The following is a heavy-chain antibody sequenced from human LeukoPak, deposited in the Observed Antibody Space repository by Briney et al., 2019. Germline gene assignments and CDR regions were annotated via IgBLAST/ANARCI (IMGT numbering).Heavy chain of an antibody. CDR1: GGSISSGDYY. J-gene: IGHJ4*02. Sequence: PSQTLSLTCTVSGGSISSGDYYWNWIRQPPGKGLEWIGYIYYSGSTYYNPSLKSRVTISVDTSKNQFSLKLSSVTAADTAVYYCANLAYCGGDCSRGAFDYWGQGTLVTVSS. V-gene: IGHV4-30-4*01. D-gene: IGHD2-21*02. CDR2: IYYSGST. CDR3: ANLAYCGGDCSRGAFDY.